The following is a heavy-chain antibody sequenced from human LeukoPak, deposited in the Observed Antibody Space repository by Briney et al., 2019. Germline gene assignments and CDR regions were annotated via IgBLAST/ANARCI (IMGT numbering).Heavy chain of an antibody. CDR2: IYYSGST. CDR1: GGSISSYY. D-gene: IGHD6-13*01. CDR3: ARGRIAAAGSPWGY. V-gene: IGHV4-59*01. J-gene: IGHJ4*02. Sequence: SETLSLTCTVSGGSISSYYWSWIRQPPGKGLEWIGYIYYSGSTNYNPSLKSRVTISVDTSKNQFSLKLSSVTAADTAVYYCARGRIAAAGSPWGYWGQGTLVTVSS.